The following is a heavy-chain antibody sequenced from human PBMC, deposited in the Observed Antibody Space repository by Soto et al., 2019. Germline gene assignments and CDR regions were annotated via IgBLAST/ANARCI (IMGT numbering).Heavy chain of an antibody. CDR2: MNSDGSSI. CDR3: ARGAAAGDC. CDR1: AFTFSSYW. Sequence: GGSLRLSCAASAFTFSSYWRNWGRQAPGKGLVWVSRMNSDGSSISYADSVKGRFTISRDNAKNTLYLQMNSLRGEDTAVYYCARGAAAGDCWGQGTLVTVSS. D-gene: IGHD6-13*01. V-gene: IGHV3-74*01. J-gene: IGHJ4*02.